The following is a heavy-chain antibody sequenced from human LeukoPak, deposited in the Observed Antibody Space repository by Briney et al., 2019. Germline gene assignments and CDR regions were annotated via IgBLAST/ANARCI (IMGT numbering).Heavy chain of an antibody. CDR2: INPNSGGT. J-gene: IGHJ5*02. CDR1: GYTFTGYY. D-gene: IGHD3-22*01. Sequence: GASVKVSCKASGYTFTGYYMHWVRQAPGQGLEWMGWINPNSGGTNYAQKFQGRVTMTRDTSISTAYMELSRLRSDDTAVYYCARGGPYDSSGYYLYWFDPWGQGTLVTVSS. V-gene: IGHV1-2*02. CDR3: ARGGPYDSSGYYLYWFDP.